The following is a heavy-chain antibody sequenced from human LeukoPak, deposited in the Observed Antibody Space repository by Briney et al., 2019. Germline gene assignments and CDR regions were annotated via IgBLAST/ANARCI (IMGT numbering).Heavy chain of an antibody. Sequence: GESLKISCKGSGYRFTNYWIGWVRQMPGKGLEWMGIIYPGDSETRYSPSFQGQVTISADKSISTAYLQWSRLKASDTAMYYCASIAVPGGNSWGQGTLVTVSS. CDR1: GYRFTNYW. CDR2: IYPGDSET. J-gene: IGHJ4*02. V-gene: IGHV5-51*01. D-gene: IGHD6-19*01. CDR3: ASIAVPGGNS.